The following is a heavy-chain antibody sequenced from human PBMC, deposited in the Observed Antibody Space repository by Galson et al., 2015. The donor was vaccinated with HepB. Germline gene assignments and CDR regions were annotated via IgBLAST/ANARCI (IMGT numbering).Heavy chain of an antibody. CDR1: GGSFSGYY. V-gene: IGHV4-34*01. CDR3: ARGGGENHTDFDY. J-gene: IGHJ4*02. D-gene: IGHD1-14*01. CDR2: INHSGST. Sequence: ETLSLTCAVYGGSFSGYYWSWIRQPPGKGLEWIGEINHSGSTNYNPSLKSRVTISVDTSKNQFSLKLSSVTAADTAVYYCARGGGENHTDFDYWGQGTLVTVSS.